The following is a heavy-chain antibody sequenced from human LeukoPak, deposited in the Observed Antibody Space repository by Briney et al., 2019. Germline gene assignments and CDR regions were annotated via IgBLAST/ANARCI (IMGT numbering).Heavy chain of an antibody. Sequence: SETLSLTCAVYGGSFSGYYWSWIRQPPGKGLEWIGEINHSGSTNYNPSLKSRVTISVDTSKNQFSLKLSSVTAADTAVYYCARVAVAGRVYYYYGMDVWGQGTTVTVSS. CDR2: INHSGST. CDR1: GGSFSGYY. V-gene: IGHV4-34*01. D-gene: IGHD6-19*01. J-gene: IGHJ6*02. CDR3: ARVAVAGRVYYYYGMDV.